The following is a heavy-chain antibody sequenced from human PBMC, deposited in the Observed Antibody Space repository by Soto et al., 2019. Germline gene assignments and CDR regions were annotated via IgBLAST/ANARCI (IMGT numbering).Heavy chain of an antibody. Sequence: PSETLSLTGTVSGGSISYEYYHWTWIRQSPGKGLEWIGYIHYSGSIIYNPSFKSRVTISVDTSNNQFSLQLSCVTAADTAVYFCAREDDGGDRDYYGLDVWGQGTTVTVSS. CDR1: GGSISYEYYH. V-gene: IGHV4-30-4*02. J-gene: IGHJ6*02. D-gene: IGHD2-21*02. CDR3: AREDDGGDRDYYGLDV. CDR2: IHYSGSI.